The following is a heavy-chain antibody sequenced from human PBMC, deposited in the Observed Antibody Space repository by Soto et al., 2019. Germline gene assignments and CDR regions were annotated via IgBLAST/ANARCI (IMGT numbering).Heavy chain of an antibody. J-gene: IGHJ6*02. Sequence: SETLSLTCTVSGGSISSYYWSWIRQPPGKGLEWIGYIYYSGSTNYNPSLKSRVTISVDTSKNQFSLKLSSVTAADTAVYYCARDHGDTEGNYYYYYGMDVWGQGTTVTVSS. D-gene: IGHD3-3*01. CDR3: ARDHGDTEGNYYYYYGMDV. V-gene: IGHV4-59*01. CDR1: GGSISSYY. CDR2: IYYSGST.